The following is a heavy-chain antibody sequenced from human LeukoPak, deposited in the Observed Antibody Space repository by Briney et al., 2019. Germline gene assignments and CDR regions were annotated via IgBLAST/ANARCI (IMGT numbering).Heavy chain of an antibody. CDR2: INWNSDSI. V-gene: IGHV3-9*01. Sequence: PSGGSLRLSCAVSGFTFDDYAMHWVRQVPGKGLKWVSGINWNSDSIGYADSVKGRFTTSRDNAKNSLYLQMNSLRAEDTAFYYCAINGGGDSGYGNFDYWGQGTLVTVSS. J-gene: IGHJ4*02. CDR1: GFTFDDYA. CDR3: AINGGGDSGYGNFDY. D-gene: IGHD5-12*01.